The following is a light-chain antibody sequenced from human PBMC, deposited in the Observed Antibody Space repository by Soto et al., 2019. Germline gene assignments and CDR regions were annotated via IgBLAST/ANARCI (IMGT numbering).Light chain of an antibody. CDR2: GTS. V-gene: IGKV3-20*01. CDR3: QRYGSSPLIT. CDR1: QSVSSSS. Sequence: ESVLTQSPGALSLSPGERAALSCRGGQSVSSSSLAWYQQRPCQAPRLLIYGTSSRATGIPDRFSGSGSGTDFTLTISRLEPEDFAVYFCQRYGSSPLITFGQGTRLEIK. J-gene: IGKJ5*01.